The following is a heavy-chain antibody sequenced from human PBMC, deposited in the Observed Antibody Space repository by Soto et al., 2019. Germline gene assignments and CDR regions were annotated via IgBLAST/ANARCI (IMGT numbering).Heavy chain of an antibody. CDR1: GGSFSGYY. Sequence: QVQLQQWGAGLLKPSETLSLTCAVYGGSFSGYYWSWIRQPPGKGLEWIGEINHSGSTNYNPSLKSRVTISVDTSKNQFSLKLSSVTAADTAVYYCARGLFGRGWRRNYWGQGTLVTVSS. D-gene: IGHD6-19*01. V-gene: IGHV4-34*01. CDR2: INHSGST. CDR3: ARGLFGRGWRRNY. J-gene: IGHJ4*02.